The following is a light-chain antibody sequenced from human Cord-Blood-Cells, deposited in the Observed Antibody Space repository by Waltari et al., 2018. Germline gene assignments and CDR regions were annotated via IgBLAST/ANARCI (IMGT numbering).Light chain of an antibody. Sequence: QSALTQPASVSGSPGQSITISCTGTSSDVGSYNLVPWYQQHPGKAPKLMIYEVSKGPSGVSNRFSGSKSGNTASLTISGLQAEDEADYYCCSYAGSSTSYVFGTGTKVTVL. CDR2: EVS. V-gene: IGLV2-23*02. CDR3: CSYAGSSTSYV. J-gene: IGLJ1*01. CDR1: SSDVGSYNL.